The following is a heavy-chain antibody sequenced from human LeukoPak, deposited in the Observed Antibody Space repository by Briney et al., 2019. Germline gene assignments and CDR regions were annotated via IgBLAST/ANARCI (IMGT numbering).Heavy chain of an antibody. CDR1: GYTFTSYY. CDR2: ISAYSGNT. V-gene: IGHV1-18*04. J-gene: IGHJ4*02. Sequence: ASVKVSCKASGYTFTSYYMHWVRQAPGQGLEWMGWISAYSGNTNYAQKLQGRVTMTTDTSTSTAYMELRSLRSDDTAVYYCARSAGIAVAGTLNYWGQGTLVTVSS. D-gene: IGHD6-19*01. CDR3: ARSAGIAVAGTLNY.